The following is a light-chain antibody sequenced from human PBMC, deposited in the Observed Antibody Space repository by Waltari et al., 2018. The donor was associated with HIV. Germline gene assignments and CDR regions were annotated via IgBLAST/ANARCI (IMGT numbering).Light chain of an antibody. CDR3: AAWDDSLNGSYV. CDR2: SNN. V-gene: IGLV1-44*01. CDR1: SSNIGSNT. Sequence: QSVLTQPPSASGTPGPRVTISCSGSSSNIGSNTVTWYQQLPGTAPKLLIYSNNQRPSGVPDRFSGSKSGTSASLAISGLQSEDEADYYCAAWDDSLNGSYVFGTGTKVTVL. J-gene: IGLJ1*01.